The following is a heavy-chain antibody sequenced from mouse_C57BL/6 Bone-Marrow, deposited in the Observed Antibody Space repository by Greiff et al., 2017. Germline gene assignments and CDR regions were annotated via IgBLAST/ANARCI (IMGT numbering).Heavy chain of an antibody. J-gene: IGHJ4*01. CDR2: IDPETGGT. D-gene: IGHD1-1*01. Sequence: VQLKESGAELVRPGASVTLSCKASGYTFTDYEMHWVKQTPVHGLEWIGAIDPETGGTAYNQKFKGKAILTADKSSSTAYMELRSLTSEDSAVYYCTRSGSSYEYYAMDYWGQGTSVTVSS. V-gene: IGHV1-15*01. CDR3: TRSGSSYEYYAMDY. CDR1: GYTFTDYE.